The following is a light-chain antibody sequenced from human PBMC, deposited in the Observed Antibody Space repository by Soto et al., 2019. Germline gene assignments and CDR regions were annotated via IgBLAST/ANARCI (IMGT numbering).Light chain of an antibody. CDR1: QSITNY. CDR2: AAS. V-gene: IGKV1-39*01. J-gene: IGKJ1*01. Sequence: DIRMTQSPSALSASVGDRVTITCRASQSITNYLNWYQHKPGQAPNLLIYAASTLQAGVPSRFRGSGSGTDFTLTISSLQPEDFATYYCRQSYSTPRTFGQGTKVDIK. CDR3: RQSYSTPRT.